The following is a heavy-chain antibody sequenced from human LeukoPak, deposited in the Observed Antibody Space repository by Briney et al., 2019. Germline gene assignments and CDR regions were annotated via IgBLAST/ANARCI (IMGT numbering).Heavy chain of an antibody. Sequence: GGSLRLSCAASGFTFSSYAMHWARQAPGKGLEWVAVILYDGSNKYYADSVKGRFTISRDNSKNTLYLQMNSLRAEDTAVYYCAQVAVADDYWGQGTLVTVSS. V-gene: IGHV3-30*04. CDR3: AQVAVADDY. D-gene: IGHD6-19*01. CDR1: GFTFSSYA. CDR2: ILYDGSNK. J-gene: IGHJ4*02.